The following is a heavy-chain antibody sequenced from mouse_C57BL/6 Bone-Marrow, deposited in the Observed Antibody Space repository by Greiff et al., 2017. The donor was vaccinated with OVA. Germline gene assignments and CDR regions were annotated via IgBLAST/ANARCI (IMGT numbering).Heavy chain of an antibody. CDR3: TTILRSFYFDY. CDR2: IDPENGDT. CDR1: GFNIKDDY. Sequence: VHVKQSGAELVRPGASVKLSCTASGFNIKDDYMHWVKQRPEQGLEWIGWIDPENGDTEYASKFQGKATITADTSSNTAYLQLSSLTSEDTAVYYCTTILRSFYFDYWGQGTTLTVSS. J-gene: IGHJ2*01. D-gene: IGHD1-1*01. V-gene: IGHV14-4*01.